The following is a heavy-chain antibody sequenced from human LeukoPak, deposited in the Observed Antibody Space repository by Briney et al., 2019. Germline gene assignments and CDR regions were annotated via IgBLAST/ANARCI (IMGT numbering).Heavy chain of an antibody. Sequence: ASVKVSCXVSGYTLTELSMHWVRQAHGKGLEWMGGFDPEDGETIYAQKFQGRVTMTEDTSTDTAYMELSSLRSEDTAVYYCATASSDSSGYYYYYYYMDVWGKGTTVTVSS. CDR1: GYTLTELS. CDR2: FDPEDGET. J-gene: IGHJ6*03. D-gene: IGHD3-22*01. CDR3: ATASSDSSGYYYYYYYMDV. V-gene: IGHV1-24*01.